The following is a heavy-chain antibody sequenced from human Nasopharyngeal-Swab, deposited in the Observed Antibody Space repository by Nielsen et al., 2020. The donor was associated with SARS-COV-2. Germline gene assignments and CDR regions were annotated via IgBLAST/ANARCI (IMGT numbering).Heavy chain of an antibody. J-gene: IGHJ6*02. D-gene: IGHD3-10*01. Sequence: SETLSLTCTVSGGSISSGGYYWSWIRQHPGKGLEWIGYIYYSGSTYYNPSLKSRVTISVDTSKNQFSLKLSSVTAADTAVYYCARDGYGSGGMDVWGQGNPGHRLL. V-gene: IGHV4-31*03. CDR2: IYYSGST. CDR3: ARDGYGSGGMDV. CDR1: GGSISSGGYY.